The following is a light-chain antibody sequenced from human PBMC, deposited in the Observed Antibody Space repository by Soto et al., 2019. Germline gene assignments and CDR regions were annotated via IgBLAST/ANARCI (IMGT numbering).Light chain of an antibody. Sequence: DIHMTQSPSSLSSSLGDRVTITFRASQSISSYLNWYQQKPGKAPKLLIYAASSLQSGVPSRFSGSGSGTDFTLTISSLQPEDFATYYCQQSYSTPWTFGQGTRWIS. V-gene: IGKV1-39*01. CDR3: QQSYSTPWT. J-gene: IGKJ1*01. CDR1: QSISSY. CDR2: AAS.